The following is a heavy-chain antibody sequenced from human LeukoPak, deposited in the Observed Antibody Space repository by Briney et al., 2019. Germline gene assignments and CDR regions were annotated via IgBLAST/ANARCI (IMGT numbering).Heavy chain of an antibody. CDR3: AKGSGYDDAFDI. CDR2: IKQDGSEK. J-gene: IGHJ3*02. V-gene: IGHV3-7*03. D-gene: IGHD5-12*01. CDR1: GLTFSSYW. Sequence: GGSLRLSCAASGLTFSSYWMTWVRQAPRKGLEWVANIKQDGSEKYYVDSVKGRFTISRDNAKNSLYLQMNSLRAEDMALYYCAKGSGYDDAFDIWGQGTMVTVSS.